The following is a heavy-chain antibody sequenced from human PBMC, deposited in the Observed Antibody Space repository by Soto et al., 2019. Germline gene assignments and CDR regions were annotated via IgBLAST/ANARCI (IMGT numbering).Heavy chain of an antibody. CDR2: VSYSGST. Sequence: SETLSITCSLSGGAIGGYYWSWIRQPPGKALEWIGYVSYSGSTDYHPSLKSRVSISIDTSKNQFSLKMISVTAADSAVYYCSGAESPDTAYFSLYWGQGTPVTVSS. J-gene: IGHJ4*02. CDR3: SGAESPDTAYFSLY. D-gene: IGHD1-26*01. CDR1: GGAIGGYY. V-gene: IGHV4-59*03.